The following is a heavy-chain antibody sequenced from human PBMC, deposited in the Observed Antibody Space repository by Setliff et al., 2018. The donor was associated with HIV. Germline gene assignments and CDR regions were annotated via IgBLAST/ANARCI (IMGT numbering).Heavy chain of an antibody. CDR3: AREDYYDSSGDAFDI. Sequence: PSETLSLTCTVSGFSISSYYWSWIRQPPGKGLEWIGYIYYSGSTNYNPSLKSRVTITVDTSKNQISLKLSSVTAADTAVYYCAREDYYDSSGDAFDIWGQGTKVTVSS. CDR1: GFSISSYY. V-gene: IGHV4-59*01. CDR2: IYYSGST. J-gene: IGHJ3*02. D-gene: IGHD3-22*01.